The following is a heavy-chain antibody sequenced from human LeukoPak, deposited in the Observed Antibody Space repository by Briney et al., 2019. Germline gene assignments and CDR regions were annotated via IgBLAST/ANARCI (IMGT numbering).Heavy chain of an antibody. Sequence: GAAVKVSCKASGYTFTSYGISWVRQAPGQGLEWMGWISAYNGNTNYAQKLQGRDTMTTDTSTSTAYMELRSLRSDDTAVYYCARASHVLRYFDWADYWGQGTLVTVSS. V-gene: IGHV1-18*01. CDR3: ARASHVLRYFDWADY. J-gene: IGHJ4*02. D-gene: IGHD3-9*01. CDR2: ISAYNGNT. CDR1: GYTFTSYG.